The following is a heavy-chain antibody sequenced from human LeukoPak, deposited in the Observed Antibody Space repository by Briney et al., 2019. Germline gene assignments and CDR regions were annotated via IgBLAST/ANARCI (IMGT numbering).Heavy chain of an antibody. Sequence: GESLKISCKGFGYTFTSFWLGWGRQMPGKGLEWMGIIYPGDSDTRYSPSFQGQVTISADKSITTAYLQWSSLKASDTAMYYCARRSYGSGLIDYWCQGTLVTVSS. V-gene: IGHV5-51*01. CDR2: IYPGDSDT. CDR1: GYTFTSFW. D-gene: IGHD3-10*01. CDR3: ARRSYGSGLIDY. J-gene: IGHJ4*02.